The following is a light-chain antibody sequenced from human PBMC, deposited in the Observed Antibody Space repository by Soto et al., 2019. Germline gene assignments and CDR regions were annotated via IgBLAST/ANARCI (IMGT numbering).Light chain of an antibody. CDR3: QQYNVYPWT. CDR1: QSIGSW. V-gene: IGKV1-5*03. Sequence: DIQMTQSPSTLSASVGDRVTITCRASQSIGSWLAWYRQKPGKAPKLLIYRASSLESEVPSRFSGSESGTEFTLIINSLQPDDFATYYCQQYNVYPWTFGQGTKVEIK. J-gene: IGKJ1*01. CDR2: RAS.